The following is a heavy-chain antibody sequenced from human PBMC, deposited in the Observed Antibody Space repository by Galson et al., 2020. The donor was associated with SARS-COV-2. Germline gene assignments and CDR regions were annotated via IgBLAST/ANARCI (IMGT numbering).Heavy chain of an antibody. CDR1: GGSISSSSYY. V-gene: IGHV4-39*07. CDR2: IYYSGST. J-gene: IGHJ5*02. CDR3: ARVVRYSSSSRWFDP. Sequence: SETLSLTCTVSGGSISSSSYYWGWIRQPPGKGLEWIRSIYYSGSTYYNPSLKSRVTISVDTSKNQFSLKLSSVTAADTAVYYCARVVRYSSSSRWFDPWGQGTLVTVSS. D-gene: IGHD6-6*01.